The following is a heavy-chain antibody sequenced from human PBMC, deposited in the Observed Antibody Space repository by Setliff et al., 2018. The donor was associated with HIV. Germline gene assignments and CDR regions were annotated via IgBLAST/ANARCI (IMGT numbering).Heavy chain of an antibody. CDR1: GFIFSNYA. CDR3: AKADRGYGRNWFDP. CDR2: ISSSGNI. J-gene: IGHJ5*02. Sequence: PGGSLRLSCEGSGFIFSNYAMHWVRLGPGKGLEWVSTISSSGNIHYADSVKGRFTISRDNAKNSVYLQMNSLRAEDTAVYYCAKADRGYGRNWFDPWGQGTLVTVSS. D-gene: IGHD4-17*01. V-gene: IGHV3-21*01.